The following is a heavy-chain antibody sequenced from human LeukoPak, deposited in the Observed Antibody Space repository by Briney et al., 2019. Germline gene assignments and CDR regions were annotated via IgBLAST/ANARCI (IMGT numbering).Heavy chain of an antibody. CDR3: AKDIGDSGSFLDY. J-gene: IGHJ4*02. CDR2: ISWNSGSI. CDR1: GFTFDDYA. V-gene: IGHV3-9*01. Sequence: GGSLRLSCAASGFTFDDYAMHWVRQGPGKGLEWVSGISWNSGSIGYADSVKGRFTISRDNAKNSLYLQMNSLRAEDTALYYCAKDIGDSGSFLDYWGQGTLVTVSS. D-gene: IGHD1-26*01.